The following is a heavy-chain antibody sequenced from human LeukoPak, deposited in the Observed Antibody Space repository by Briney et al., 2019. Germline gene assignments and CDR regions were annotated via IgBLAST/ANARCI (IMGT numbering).Heavy chain of an antibody. J-gene: IGHJ4*02. Sequence: SETLSLTCAVYGGSFSGYYWSWIRQPPGKGLEWIGEINHSGSTYYNPPLKSRVTISVDTSKNQFSLKLISVTAADTAVYYCARNFQYFDLPDYWGQGTLVTVSS. CDR2: INHSGST. D-gene: IGHD2/OR15-2a*01. CDR3: ARNFQYFDLPDY. CDR1: GGSFSGYY. V-gene: IGHV4-34*01.